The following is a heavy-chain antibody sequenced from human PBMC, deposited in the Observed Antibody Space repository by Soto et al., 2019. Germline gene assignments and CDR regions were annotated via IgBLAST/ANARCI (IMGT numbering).Heavy chain of an antibody. CDR3: ASSYGNAWYTY. Sequence: PSETLSLTCTVSGGSISSYYWSWIRQPPGKGLEWIGYIYYSGSSNSNPSLKSRVTMSVDTSKNQFTLQLTSVTAADTAVYYCASSYGNAWYTYWGQGIQVTVSS. CDR1: GGSISSYY. CDR2: IYYSGSS. D-gene: IGHD6-13*01. V-gene: IGHV4-59*01. J-gene: IGHJ4*02.